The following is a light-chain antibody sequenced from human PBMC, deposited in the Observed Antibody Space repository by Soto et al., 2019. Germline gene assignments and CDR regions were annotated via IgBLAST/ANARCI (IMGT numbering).Light chain of an antibody. CDR2: ATS. J-gene: IGKJ1*01. CDR1: QSLINNF. V-gene: IGKV3-20*01. CDR3: QQYVPSPEWM. Sequence: EGVLTQAPGTLSLSPGERATLSCRGGQSLINNFLAWYQHKPGRAPRLLSYATSTRATGIPDRFSGSGSGADYTLTIRRLEPEDSAVYYCQQYVPSPEWMFGQGTKVDIK.